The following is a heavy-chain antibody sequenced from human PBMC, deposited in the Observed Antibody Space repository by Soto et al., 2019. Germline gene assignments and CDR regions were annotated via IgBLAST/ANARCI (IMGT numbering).Heavy chain of an antibody. CDR2: INHSGST. Sequence: SETLSLTCAVYGGSFSGYYWSWIRQPPGKGLEWIGEINHSGSTNYNPSLKSRVTISVDTSKNQFSLKLSSVTAADTAVYYCARRPYSRTTKFDYWGQGTLVTVSS. D-gene: IGHD6-13*01. CDR3: ARRPYSRTTKFDY. J-gene: IGHJ4*02. CDR1: GGSFSGYY. V-gene: IGHV4-34*01.